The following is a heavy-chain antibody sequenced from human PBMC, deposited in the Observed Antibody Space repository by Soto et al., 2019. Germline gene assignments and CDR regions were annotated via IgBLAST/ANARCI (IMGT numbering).Heavy chain of an antibody. D-gene: IGHD6-13*01. V-gene: IGHV3-30-3*01. CDR1: GFTFSSYA. CDR3: ARELDTPSSS. Sequence: GGSLRLSCAASGFTFSSYAMHWVRQAPGKGLEWVAVISYDGSNKYYADSVKGRFTISRDNSKNTLYLQMNSLRAEDTAVYYCARELDTPSSSWGQGTLVTVS. CDR2: ISYDGSNK. J-gene: IGHJ4*02.